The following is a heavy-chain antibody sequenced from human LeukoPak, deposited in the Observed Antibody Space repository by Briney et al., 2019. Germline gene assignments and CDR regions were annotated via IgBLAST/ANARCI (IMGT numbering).Heavy chain of an antibody. CDR1: GGSISSYY. CDR3: ARDKDYGDYPYYYYGMDV. CDR2: IYYSGST. V-gene: IGHV4-59*01. J-gene: IGHJ6*04. D-gene: IGHD4-17*01. Sequence: SETLSLTCTVSGGSISSYYWSWIRQPPGKGLEWIGYIYYSGSTIYNPSLKSRVTISVDTSKNQFSLKLSSVTAADTAVYYCARDKDYGDYPYYYYGMDVWGKGTTVTVSS.